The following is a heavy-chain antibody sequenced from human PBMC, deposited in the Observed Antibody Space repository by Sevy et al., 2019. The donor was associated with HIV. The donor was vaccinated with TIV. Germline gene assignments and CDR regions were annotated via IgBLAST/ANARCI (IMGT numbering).Heavy chain of an antibody. J-gene: IGHJ4*02. V-gene: IGHV7-4-1*02. Sequence: ASVKVSCKASGYTFTSYSINWVRQAPGQGLEWMGWINTNNGNPTYAQGFTGRYVFSLDTSVSTAYLQISSLKAEDTALYYCARASYDSWSANYIPPYYFDHWGQGTLVTVSS. CDR3: ARASYDSWSANYIPPYYFDH. CDR2: INTNNGNP. CDR1: GYTFTSYS. D-gene: IGHD3-3*01.